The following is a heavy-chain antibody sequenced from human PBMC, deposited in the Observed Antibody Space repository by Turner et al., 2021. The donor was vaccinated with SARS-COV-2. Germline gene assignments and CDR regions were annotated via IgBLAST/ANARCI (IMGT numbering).Heavy chain of an antibody. J-gene: IGHJ4*02. CDR2: IKQDGSER. Sequence: EVQQVESGGGLVQPGGSLRLSCAASGFTVTKYWLSWVRQAPGKGLEWVASIKQDGSERSYGDSVKGRFTISRDNAKNTLYLQMNSLRAEDTAVYYCAREVVTAIPYFDYWGQGTLVTVSS. D-gene: IGHD2-21*02. V-gene: IGHV3-7*01. CDR1: GFTVTKYW. CDR3: AREVVTAIPYFDY.